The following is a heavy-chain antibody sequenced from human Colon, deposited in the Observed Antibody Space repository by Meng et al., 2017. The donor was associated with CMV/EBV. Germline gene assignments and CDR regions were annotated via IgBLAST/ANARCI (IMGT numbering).Heavy chain of an antibody. CDR1: GFTFSSYS. CDR2: INIFSTTI. V-gene: IGHV3-48*04. CDR3: AGGAVATRTNYFDA. D-gene: IGHD4-23*01. Sequence: GESLISCAASGFTFSSYSMNWVRQAPGKGLEWVARINIFSTTIYYADSVKGRFTISRDNAKNSLYLQMSSLTVDDTAVYYCAGGAVATRTNYFDAWGQGTLVTVSS. J-gene: IGHJ4*02.